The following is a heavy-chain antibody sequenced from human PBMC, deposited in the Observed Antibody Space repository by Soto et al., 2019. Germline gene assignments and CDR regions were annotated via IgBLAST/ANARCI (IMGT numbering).Heavy chain of an antibody. CDR1: GFTFSSYA. CDR2: ISGSGGST. CDR3: AKGYEVSPPVASGWYSNYFYGVDV. V-gene: IGHV3-23*01. J-gene: IGHJ6*02. D-gene: IGHD6-19*01. Sequence: EVHLLESGGGLVQPGGSQRLSCAASGFTFSSYAMSWVRQAPGKGLEWVSFISGSGGSTYYADSVKGRLTISRDNSENTLYLQMNSLRGDDTAVYYCAKGYEVSPPVASGWYSNYFYGVDVWGRGTTVTVSS.